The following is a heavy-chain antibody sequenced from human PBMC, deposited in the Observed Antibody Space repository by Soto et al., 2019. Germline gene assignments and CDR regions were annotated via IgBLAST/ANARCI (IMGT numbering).Heavy chain of an antibody. CDR2: IYHSGST. D-gene: IGHD4-17*01. CDR1: GGSISSGGYS. V-gene: IGHV4-30-2*01. J-gene: IGHJ1*01. CDR3: TYGAAAEYFQH. Sequence: QLQLQESGSGLVKPSQTLSLTCAVSGGSISSGGYSWSWIRQPPGKGLEWIGYIYHSGSTYYNPSIKSRVTRSVDRSKNQFSLKLSSVTAADTAVYYCTYGAAAEYFQHWGQGTLVTVSS.